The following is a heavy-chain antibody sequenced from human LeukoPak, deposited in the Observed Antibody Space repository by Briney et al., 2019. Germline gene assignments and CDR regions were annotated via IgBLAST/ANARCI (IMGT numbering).Heavy chain of an antibody. CDR1: GYTFTSYG. D-gene: IGHD5-12*01. J-gene: IGHJ4*02. CDR2: ISAYNGNT. V-gene: IGHV1-18*01. Sequence: ASVKVSCKASGYTFTSYGISWVRQAPGQGLEWMGWISAYNGNTNYAQKLQGRVTMTTDTSTSTAYMELRSLRSDDTAVYYCARENLDKSGYSGYDNWGQGTLVTVSS. CDR3: ARENLDKSGYSGYDN.